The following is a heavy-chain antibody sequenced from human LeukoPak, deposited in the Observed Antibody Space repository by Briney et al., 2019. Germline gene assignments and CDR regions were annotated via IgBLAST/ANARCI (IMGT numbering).Heavy chain of an antibody. CDR3: AKMLNTGHAHAALDY. J-gene: IGHJ4*02. Sequence: PGRSLRLSCAASGFTFSTYGMHWVRQSPGKGLEWVAVISYDGSYKDYADSVKGRFTISRDNSKNTLYLQMNSLRAEDTAVYYCAKMLNTGHAHAALDYWGQGTLVTVSS. CDR2: ISYDGSYK. D-gene: IGHD2-8*02. V-gene: IGHV3-30*18. CDR1: GFTFSTYG.